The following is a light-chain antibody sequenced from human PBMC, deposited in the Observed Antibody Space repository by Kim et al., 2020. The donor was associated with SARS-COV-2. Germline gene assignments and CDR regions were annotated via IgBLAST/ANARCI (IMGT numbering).Light chain of an antibody. CDR1: SSNIGAGYA. CDR3: QSYDSSLVV. CDR2: GNS. V-gene: IGLV1-40*01. Sequence: PGQRVTISCTGSSSNIGAGYAVHWYQQLPGTAPKLLIYGNSNRPSGVPDRFSGSKSGTSASLAITGLQAEDEADYYCQSYDSSLVVFGGGTQLTVL. J-gene: IGLJ2*01.